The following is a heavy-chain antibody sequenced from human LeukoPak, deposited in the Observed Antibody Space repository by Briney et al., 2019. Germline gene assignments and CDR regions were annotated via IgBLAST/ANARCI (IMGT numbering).Heavy chain of an antibody. Sequence: GGSLRLSCAASGFTFSSYSMNWVRQAPGKGLEWVSSISSSSSYIYYADSVKGRFTISRDNAKNSLYLQMNSLRAEDTAVYYCARDYRPALAARTNWFDPWGQGTLVTVSS. V-gene: IGHV3-21*01. CDR1: GFTFSSYS. J-gene: IGHJ5*02. CDR3: ARDYRPALAARTNWFDP. CDR2: ISSSSSYI. D-gene: IGHD6-6*01.